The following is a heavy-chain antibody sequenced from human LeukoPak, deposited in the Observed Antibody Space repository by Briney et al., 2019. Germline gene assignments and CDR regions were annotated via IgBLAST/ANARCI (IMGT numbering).Heavy chain of an antibody. Sequence: PGGSLRLSCAASGFTFSSYSMNWVRQAPGKGLEWVSSISSSSSYIYYADSVKGRFTISRDNAKNSLYLQMNSLRAEDTAVYYCARGGGGSGWSQPGYYMDVWGKGTTVTVSS. CDR1: GFTFSSYS. D-gene: IGHD6-19*01. CDR2: ISSSSSYI. V-gene: IGHV3-21*01. CDR3: ARGGGGSGWSQPGYYMDV. J-gene: IGHJ6*03.